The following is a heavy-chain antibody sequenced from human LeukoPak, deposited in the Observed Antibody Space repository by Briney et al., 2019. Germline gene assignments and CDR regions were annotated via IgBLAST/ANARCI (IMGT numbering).Heavy chain of an antibody. V-gene: IGHV3-21*01. CDR1: GFAFSSYS. D-gene: IGHD4-23*01. Sequence: PGGSLRLSCAASGFAFSSYSMNWVRQAPGKGLEWVSSISSSSSYIYYADSVKGRFTISRDNAKNSLYLQMNSLRGEDTAVYYCVREGPGNFFGGPRDGMDVWGQGTTVTVSS. CDR2: ISSSSSYI. CDR3: VREGPGNFFGGPRDGMDV. J-gene: IGHJ6*02.